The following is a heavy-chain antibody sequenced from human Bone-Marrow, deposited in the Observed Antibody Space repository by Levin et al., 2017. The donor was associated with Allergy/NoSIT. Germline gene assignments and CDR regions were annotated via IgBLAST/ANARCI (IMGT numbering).Heavy chain of an antibody. CDR1: GYTFTGYY. CDR3: ARGPGIGGAPS. D-gene: IGHD1-26*01. V-gene: IGHV1-2*02. CDR2: INPHSGDT. Sequence: GESLKISCQASGYTFTGYYMHWVRQAPGQGLEWMGWINPHSGDTNFAQKFQGRVTVTGDTSISTAYMELSRLRSDDTAVYYCARGPGIGGAPSWGQGTLVTVSS. J-gene: IGHJ5*02.